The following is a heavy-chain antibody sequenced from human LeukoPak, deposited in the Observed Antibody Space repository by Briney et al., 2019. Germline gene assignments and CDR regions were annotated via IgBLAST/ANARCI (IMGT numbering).Heavy chain of an antibody. CDR2: ISHTGGT. CDR3: ARDLTVVTPIAP. CDR1: GGSVDSSDYY. V-gene: IGHV4-30-2*01. Sequence: SETLSLTCTVSGGSVDSSDYYWTWIRQPPGKGLEWIGYISHTGGTYYNSSLPSRVTISLDKSKNQFFLTLGSVTAADTAVYYCARDLTVVTPIAPWGQGTLVTVSS. D-gene: IGHD4-23*01. J-gene: IGHJ5*02.